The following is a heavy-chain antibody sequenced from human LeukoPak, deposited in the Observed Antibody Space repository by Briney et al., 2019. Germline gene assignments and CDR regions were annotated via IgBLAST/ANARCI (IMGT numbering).Heavy chain of an antibody. CDR3: AKWDTAMVGGGHFDP. J-gene: IGHJ5*02. CDR1: GFTFSSYA. CDR2: ISGSGGST. V-gene: IGHV3-23*01. Sequence: GGSLRLSCAASGFTFSSYAMSWVRQAPGKGLEWVSAISGSGGSTYYADSVKGRFTISRDNSKNTLYLQMNSLRAEDTAVYYCAKWDTAMVGGGHFDPWGQGTLVTVSS. D-gene: IGHD5-18*01.